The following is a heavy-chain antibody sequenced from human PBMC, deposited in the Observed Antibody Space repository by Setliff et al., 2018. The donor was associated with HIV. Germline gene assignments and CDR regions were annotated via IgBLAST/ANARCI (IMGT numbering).Heavy chain of an antibody. CDR3: AKGASLVPRRPHFCYFDY. D-gene: IGHD3-16*02. CDR2: LWYDGGKK. J-gene: IGHJ4*02. CDR1: GFTLSVYG. V-gene: IGHV3-33*06. Sequence: PGGSLRLSCEGSGFTLSVYGMHWVRQAPGKGLEWVAVLWYDGGKKHYADPLKGRFTISRDDSKNTLYLQMNSLRAEDTAIYYCAKGASLVPRRPHFCYFDYWGQGALVTVSS.